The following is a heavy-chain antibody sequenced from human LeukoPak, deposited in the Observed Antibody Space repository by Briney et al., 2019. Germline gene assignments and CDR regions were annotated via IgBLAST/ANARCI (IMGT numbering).Heavy chain of an antibody. D-gene: IGHD4-11*01. CDR2: IYTGGST. CDR3: ARTSTVTTAFDI. CDR1: GGFISSGGYY. V-gene: IGHV4-61*02. J-gene: IGHJ5*02. Sequence: SETLSLTCSVSGGFISSGGYYWSWLRQPAGKGLEWIGRIYTGGSTNYNPFLKSRVTMSVDTSKNQFSLKLTSVTAADTAVYYCARTSTVTTAFDIWGQGTLVTVSS.